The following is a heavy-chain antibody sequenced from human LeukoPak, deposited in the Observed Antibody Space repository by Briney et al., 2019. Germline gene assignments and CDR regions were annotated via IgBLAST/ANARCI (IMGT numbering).Heavy chain of an antibody. CDR3: ARAGGGGSSGYYYYMDV. CDR1: GYTLTGYY. V-gene: IGHV1-2*02. J-gene: IGHJ6*03. D-gene: IGHD2-15*01. Sequence: ASVKVSCKASGYTLTGYYMHWVRQAPGQGLEWMGWINPNSGGTNYAQKFQGRVTMTRDTSISTAYMELSRLRSDDTAVYYCARAGGGGSSGYYYYMDVWGKGTTVTVSS. CDR2: INPNSGGT.